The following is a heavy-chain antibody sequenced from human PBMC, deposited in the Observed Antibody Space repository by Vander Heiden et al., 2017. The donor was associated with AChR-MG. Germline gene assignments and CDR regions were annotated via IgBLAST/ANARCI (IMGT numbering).Heavy chain of an antibody. CDR3: ARGSVLLWFGEFYYYYGMDV. V-gene: IGHV6-1*01. D-gene: IGHD3-10*01. Sequence: QVQLQQSGPGLVKPSQTLSLTCAISGDSVSSNSAAWNWIRQSPSRGLEWLGRTYYRSKWYNDYAVSVKSRITINPDTSKNQFSLQLNSVTPEDTAVYYCARGSVLLWFGEFYYYYGMDVWGQGTTVTVSS. CDR2: TYYRSKWYN. J-gene: IGHJ6*02. CDR1: GDSVSSNSAA.